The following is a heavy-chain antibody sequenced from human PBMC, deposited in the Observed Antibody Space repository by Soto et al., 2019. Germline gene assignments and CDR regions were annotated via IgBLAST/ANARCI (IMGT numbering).Heavy chain of an antibody. Sequence: SQTLSLTCAISGDSVSSYSAAWNWIRQSPSGGLEWLGRTYYRSRFFSDYAESVRSRIIINPDTSKNQFSLQLKSVTPEDTAVNYCVRDRYSSSGWFDPWGQGTPVTVSS. CDR3: VRDRYSSSGWFDP. J-gene: IGHJ5*02. CDR2: TYYRSRFFS. D-gene: IGHD3-10*01. V-gene: IGHV6-1*01. CDR1: GDSVSSYSAA.